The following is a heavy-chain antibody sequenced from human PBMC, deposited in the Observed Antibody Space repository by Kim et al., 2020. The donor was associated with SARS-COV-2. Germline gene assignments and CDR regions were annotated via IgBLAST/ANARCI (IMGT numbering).Heavy chain of an antibody. J-gene: IGHJ3*02. CDR1: GFTFSSYA. CDR2: ISGSGGST. D-gene: IGHD4-17*01. V-gene: IGHV3-23*01. CDR3: AKSDGGYSGGAFDI. Sequence: LSLTCADSGFTFSSYAMSWVRQAPGKGLEWVSAISGSGGSTYYADSVKGRFTISRDNSKNTLYLQMNSMRAEDTAVYYCAKSDGGYSGGAFDIWGQGTMVTVSS.